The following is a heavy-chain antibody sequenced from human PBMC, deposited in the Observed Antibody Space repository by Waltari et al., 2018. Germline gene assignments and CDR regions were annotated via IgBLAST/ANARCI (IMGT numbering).Heavy chain of an antibody. D-gene: IGHD3-10*01. CDR1: GYW. Sequence: GYWMSWVRQAPGKGREWEANIKQDEREKNYVDSVKGRLTISRDNAKNSLYLQMSSLRAEDTAVYYCARGRITIGPWGQGTLVTVSS. J-gene: IGHJ5*02. CDR2: IKQDEREK. V-gene: IGHV3-7*03. CDR3: ARGRITIGP.